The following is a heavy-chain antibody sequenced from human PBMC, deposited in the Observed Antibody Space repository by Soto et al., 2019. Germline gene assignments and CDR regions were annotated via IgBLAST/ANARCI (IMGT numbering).Heavy chain of an antibody. J-gene: IGHJ6*02. V-gene: IGHV1-18*04. CDR3: ARGGQYSYYGFLYVGMDV. CDR1: GYTFTNHG. CDR2: ISAHNGNT. Sequence: ASVKVSCKASGYTFTNHGISWVRQAPGQGLEWMGWISAHNGNTNYAQNFQGRVAMTTDRSTSTASMDLRSLRSDDTAIYYCARGGQYSYYGFLYVGMDVWGQGTTVTVSS. D-gene: IGHD3-3*01.